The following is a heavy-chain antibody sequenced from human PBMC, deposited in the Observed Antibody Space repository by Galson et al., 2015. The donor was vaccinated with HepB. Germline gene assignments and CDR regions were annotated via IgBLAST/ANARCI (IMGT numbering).Heavy chain of an antibody. CDR3: ARQEYYDFWSGYYTFDY. Sequence: QSGAEVKKPGESLRISCKGSGYSFTSYWISWVRQMPGKGLEWMGRIDPSDSYTNYSPSFQGHVTISADKSISTAYLQWSSLKASDTAMYYCARQEYYDFWSGYYTFDYWGQGTLVTVSS. D-gene: IGHD3-3*01. CDR2: IDPSDSYT. CDR1: GYSFTSYW. V-gene: IGHV5-10-1*01. J-gene: IGHJ4*02.